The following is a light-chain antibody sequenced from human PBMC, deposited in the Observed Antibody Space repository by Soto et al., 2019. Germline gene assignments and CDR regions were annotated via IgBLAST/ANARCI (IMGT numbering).Light chain of an antibody. V-gene: IGKV1-5*01. CDR1: QGISTW. CDR2: DGS. CDR3: QQHDNVWM. J-gene: IGKJ1*01. Sequence: DIQMTQSPSTLSASVGDRDTITCRASQGISTWFAWYQQKPGKAPKLLISDGSMLESGVPPSFSGSRSGTEFTLTICSLQPEDFATYDCQQHDNVWMFGQGTKMEIK.